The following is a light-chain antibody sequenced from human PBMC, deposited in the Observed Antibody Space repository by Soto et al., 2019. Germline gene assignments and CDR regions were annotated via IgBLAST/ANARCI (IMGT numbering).Light chain of an antibody. V-gene: IGLV4-60*02. CDR3: ETWDSNTWV. J-gene: IGLJ3*02. Sequence: QPVLTQSSSASASLGSSVKLPCTLSSGHSSYIIAWPQQQPGQAPQYLMKLEGSGSYHQGSGVPDRFAGSSAGADRSLTIVILQFDDAADYYCETWDSNTWVFGGGTKVTVL. CDR1: SGHSSYI. CDR2: LEGSGSY.